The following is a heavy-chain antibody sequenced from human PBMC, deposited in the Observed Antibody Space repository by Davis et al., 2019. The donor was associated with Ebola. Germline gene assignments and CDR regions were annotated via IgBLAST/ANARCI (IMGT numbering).Heavy chain of an antibody. CDR2: IIPIFGTA. CDR3: ARVISAYYYYGMDV. J-gene: IGHJ6*02. V-gene: IGHV1-69*06. CDR1: GYTFTSYG. D-gene: IGHD3-10*01. Sequence: SVKVSCKASGYTFTSYGISWVRQAPGQGLEWMGGIIPIFGTANYAQKFQGRVTITADKSTSTAYMELSSLRSEDTAVYYCARVISAYYYYGMDVWGQGTTVTVSS.